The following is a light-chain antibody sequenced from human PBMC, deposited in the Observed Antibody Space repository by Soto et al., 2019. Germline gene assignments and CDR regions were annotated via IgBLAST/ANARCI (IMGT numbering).Light chain of an antibody. J-gene: IGKJ1*01. V-gene: IGKV1-39*01. CDR2: AAS. CDR1: QSISTY. CDR3: QQSYSTPPA. Sequence: DIQVTQSPSSLSASVGDRVTITCRASQSISTYLNWYQQKPGEAPKLLIYAASSLQSGVPSRFSGSGSGTDFTLTISSLQPEDFATYYCQQSYSTPPAFGQGTKVEI.